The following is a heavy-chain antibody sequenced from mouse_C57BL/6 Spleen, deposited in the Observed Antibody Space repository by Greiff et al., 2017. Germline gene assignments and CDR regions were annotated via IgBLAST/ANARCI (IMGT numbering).Heavy chain of an antibody. V-gene: IGHV1-80*01. D-gene: IGHD4-1*01. CDR3: ARGDWDTWFAY. J-gene: IGHJ3*01. CDR1: GYAFSSYW. CDR2: IYPGDGDT. Sequence: LVESGAELVKPGASVKISCKASGYAFSSYWMNWVKQRPGKGLEWIGQIYPGDGDTNYNGKFKGKATLTADKSSSTAYMQLSSLPSEDSAVYFGARGDWDTWFAYWGQGTLVTVSA.